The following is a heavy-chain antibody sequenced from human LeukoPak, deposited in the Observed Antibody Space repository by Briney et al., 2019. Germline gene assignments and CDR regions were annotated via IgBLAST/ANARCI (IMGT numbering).Heavy chain of an antibody. D-gene: IGHD3-10*01. J-gene: IGHJ5*02. CDR1: GFTFGSYA. V-gene: IGHV3-23*01. CDR2: INGRGGST. Sequence: GGSLRLSCVASGFTFGSYAMSWVRQAPGKGLEWVSYINGRGGSTFYADSVKGRFTISRDNSKNTLYLQMNSLRAEDTAVYYCARMVLWFGEPPGWFDPWGQGTLVTVSS. CDR3: ARMVLWFGEPPGWFDP.